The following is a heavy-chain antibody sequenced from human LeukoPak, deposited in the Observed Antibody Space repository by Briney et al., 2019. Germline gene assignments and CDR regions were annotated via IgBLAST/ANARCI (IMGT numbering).Heavy chain of an antibody. V-gene: IGHV3-7*01. J-gene: IGHJ4*02. CDR2: IKEDGSEK. CDR3: ARPFGNGWFLRDY. Sequence: PGGSLRLSCAASGFTISGFFITWVRQAPGKGLEWVANIKEDGSEKYYVDSVRGRFTISRDNAKNSLYLQMNNLRAEDTAVYYCARPFGNGWFLRDYWGRGTLVTVSS. D-gene: IGHD6-19*01. CDR1: GFTISGFF.